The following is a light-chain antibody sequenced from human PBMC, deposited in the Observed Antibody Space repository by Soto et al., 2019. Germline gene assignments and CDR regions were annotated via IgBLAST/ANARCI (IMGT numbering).Light chain of an antibody. CDR2: EVT. V-gene: IGLV2-14*01. Sequence: QSVLTQPASVSGSPGQSITISCTGTSSDFGGFNHVSWYQHHPGKAPKLIIYEVTYRPSGVSNRFSGSKSGYTASLTISGLQAEDEADYYCSSYTSSSPCVFGTGTKVTVL. J-gene: IGLJ1*01. CDR1: SSDFGGFNH. CDR3: SSYTSSSPCV.